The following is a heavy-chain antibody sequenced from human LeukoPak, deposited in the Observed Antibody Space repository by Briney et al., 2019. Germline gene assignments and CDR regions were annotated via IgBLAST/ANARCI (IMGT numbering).Heavy chain of an antibody. D-gene: IGHD6-13*01. CDR2: IIPIFGTA. Sequence: AASVKVSCKASGGTFSSYAISWVRQAPGQGLEWMGGIIPIFGTANYAQKFQGRVTITTDESTSTAYMELSSLRSEDTAVYYCARGPGQQLSFDYWGQGTLVTVSS. CDR3: ARGPGQQLSFDY. V-gene: IGHV1-69*05. CDR1: GGTFSSYA. J-gene: IGHJ4*02.